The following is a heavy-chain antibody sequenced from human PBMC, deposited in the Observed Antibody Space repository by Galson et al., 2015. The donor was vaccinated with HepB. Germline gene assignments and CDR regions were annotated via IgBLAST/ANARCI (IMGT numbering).Heavy chain of an antibody. Sequence: LRLSCAASGFTFSSYAMSWVRQAPGKGLEWVSAISGSGGSTYYADSVKGRFTISRDNSKNTLYLQMNSLRAEDTAVYYCAKGPSYYYDSGFDYWGQGTLVTVSS. CDR3: AKGPSYYYDSGFDY. CDR1: GFTFSSYA. J-gene: IGHJ4*02. CDR2: ISGSGGST. V-gene: IGHV3-23*01. D-gene: IGHD3-22*01.